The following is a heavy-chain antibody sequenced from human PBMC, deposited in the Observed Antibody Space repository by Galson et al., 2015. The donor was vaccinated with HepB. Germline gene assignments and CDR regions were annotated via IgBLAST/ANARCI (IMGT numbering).Heavy chain of an antibody. V-gene: IGHV1-18*04. Sequence: SVKVSCKASGYTFTSYGISWVRQAPGQGLEWMGWISAYNGNTNYAQKLQGRVTMTTDTSTSTAYMELRSLRSDDTAVYYCARDGQIYDILTGYRLDVWGQGTTVTVSS. CDR1: GYTFTSYG. CDR2: ISAYNGNT. D-gene: IGHD3-9*01. CDR3: ARDGQIYDILTGYRLDV. J-gene: IGHJ6*02.